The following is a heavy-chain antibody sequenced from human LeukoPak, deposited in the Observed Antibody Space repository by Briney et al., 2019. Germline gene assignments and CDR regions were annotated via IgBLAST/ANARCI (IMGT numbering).Heavy chain of an antibody. CDR2: IYTSGST. Sequence: PSETLSLTCAVYGGSFSGYYWSWIRQPAGKGLEWIGRIYTSGSTNYNPSLKSRVTMSVDTSKNQFSLKLSSVTAADTAVYYCARDRGGTPFDPWGQGTLVTVSS. CDR1: GGSFSGYY. V-gene: IGHV4-4*07. D-gene: IGHD2-15*01. J-gene: IGHJ5*02. CDR3: ARDRGGTPFDP.